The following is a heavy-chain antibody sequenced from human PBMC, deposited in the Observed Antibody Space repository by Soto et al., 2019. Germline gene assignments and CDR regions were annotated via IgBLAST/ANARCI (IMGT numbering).Heavy chain of an antibody. CDR2: IYYSGST. Sequence: QLQLQESGPGLVKPSETLSLTCTVSGGSITSRNYYWGWIRQPPGKGLEWIGNIYYSGSTSYNPSLKSRVPISVDRSTNQLSLRLSSVTAADTAVYYCARQNPLSGYGYGLAGYYVDSWGQGTLVTVSS. J-gene: IGHJ4*02. CDR1: GGSITSRNYY. V-gene: IGHV4-39*01. D-gene: IGHD5-12*01. CDR3: ARQNPLSGYGYGLAGYYVDS.